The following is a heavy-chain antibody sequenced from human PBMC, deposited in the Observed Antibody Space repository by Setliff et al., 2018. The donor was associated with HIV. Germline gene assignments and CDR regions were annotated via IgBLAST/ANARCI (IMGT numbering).Heavy chain of an antibody. Sequence: ASVKVSCKASGYTFTSYYMHWVRQAPGQGLVWMGIINPSGGSTSYAQKFQGRVTMTRDTSTSTVYMELSSLRSEDTAVYYCARDLLSGWYHYYYYMDVWGKGTTVTVSS. CDR2: INPSGGST. D-gene: IGHD6-19*01. V-gene: IGHV1-46*03. CDR1: GYTFTSYY. CDR3: ARDLLSGWYHYYYYMDV. J-gene: IGHJ6*03.